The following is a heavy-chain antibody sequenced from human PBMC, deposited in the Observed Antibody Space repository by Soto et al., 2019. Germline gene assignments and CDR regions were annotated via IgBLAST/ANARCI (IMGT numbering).Heavy chain of an antibody. Sequence: GASVKVCCKASGYTFTSYGISWVRQAPGQGLEWMGWISAYNGNTNYAQKLQGRVTMTADTSTSTAYMELRSLRSDDTAVYYCARDSQDIVVVPAALWGQGTLVTVSS. D-gene: IGHD2-2*01. CDR3: ARDSQDIVVVPAAL. J-gene: IGHJ4*02. V-gene: IGHV1-18*01. CDR1: GYTFTSYG. CDR2: ISAYNGNT.